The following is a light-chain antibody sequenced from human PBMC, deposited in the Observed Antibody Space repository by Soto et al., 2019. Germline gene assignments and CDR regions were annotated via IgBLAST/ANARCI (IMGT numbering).Light chain of an antibody. V-gene: IGKV3-11*01. Sequence: SVLTKYPATLSFSRGQRSTLSCMASQSISGYVGWYQQKGGQVPRLLIFDASHRATGIPARFSGSGFGTDFTLTISYTVQDDYLVTVRKVGAGWPSTFGVGTKG. CDR1: QSISGY. J-gene: IGKJ4*01. CDR3: KVGAGWPST. CDR2: DAS.